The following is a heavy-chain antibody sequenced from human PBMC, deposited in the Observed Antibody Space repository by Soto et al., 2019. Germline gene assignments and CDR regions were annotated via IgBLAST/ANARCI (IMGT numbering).Heavy chain of an antibody. D-gene: IGHD3-22*01. J-gene: IGHJ6*02. V-gene: IGHV1-18*01. CDR2: ISAYNGNT. CDR3: ARDGTYYYDSSGYSDSYYYYYGMDV. CDR1: GYTFTSYG. Sequence: ASVKVSCNASGYTFTSYGISWVRQAPGQGLEWMGWISAYNGNTNYAQKLQGRVTMTTDTSTSTAHMELRSLRSDDTAVYYCARDGTYYYDSSGYSDSYYYYYGMDVSGQGTTVTVSS.